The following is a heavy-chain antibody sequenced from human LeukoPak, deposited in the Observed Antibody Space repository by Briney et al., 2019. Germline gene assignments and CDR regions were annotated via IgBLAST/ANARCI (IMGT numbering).Heavy chain of an antibody. D-gene: IGHD3-9*01. Sequence: PGGSLRLSCAASGFTFSDYYMSWIRQAPGKGLEWVSYISSSGSTIYYADSVKGRFTISRDNAKNSLYLQMNSLRAEDTAVYYCARHGRAYHIRYFDWVPGTFDYWGQGTLVTVSS. CDR2: ISSSGSTI. CDR3: ARHGRAYHIRYFDWVPGTFDY. J-gene: IGHJ4*02. V-gene: IGHV3-11*01. CDR1: GFTFSDYY.